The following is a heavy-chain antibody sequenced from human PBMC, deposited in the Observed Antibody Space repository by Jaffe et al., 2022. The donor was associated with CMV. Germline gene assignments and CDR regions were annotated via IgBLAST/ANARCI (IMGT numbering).Heavy chain of an antibody. CDR2: IYYSGST. V-gene: IGHV4-39*01. J-gene: IGHJ4*02. D-gene: IGHD3-22*01. CDR1: GGSISSSSYY. CDR3: ARQFDDSSGYSPSGY. Sequence: QLQLQESGPGLVKPSETLSLTCTVSGGSISSSSYYWGWIRQPPGKGLEWIGSIYYSGSTYYNPSLKSRVTISVDTSKNQFSLKLSSVTAADTAVYYCARQFDDSSGYSPSGYWGQGTLVTVSS.